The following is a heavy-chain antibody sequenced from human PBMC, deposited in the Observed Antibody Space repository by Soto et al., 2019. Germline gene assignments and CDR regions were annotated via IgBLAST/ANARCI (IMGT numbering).Heavy chain of an antibody. CDR3: ARAGYSSSWFSDYYYYGMDV. D-gene: IGHD6-13*01. V-gene: IGHV1-18*04. J-gene: IGHJ6*02. CDR2: ISTDNGHT. CDR1: GYTFTSYG. Sequence: QDQLVQSGTEVKKPGASVKVSCKASGYTFTSYGITWVRQAPGQGLEWMGWISTDNGHTNYAQKFQGRVTLNTDTSTNAACMELRSLRSDDTAVYYCARAGYSSSWFSDYYYYGMDVWGQGTTVTLSS.